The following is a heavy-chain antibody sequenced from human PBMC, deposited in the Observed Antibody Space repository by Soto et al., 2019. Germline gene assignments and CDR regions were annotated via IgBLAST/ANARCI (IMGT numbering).Heavy chain of an antibody. CDR2: ISYDGSNK. D-gene: IGHD4-4*01. J-gene: IGHJ4*02. CDR3: ATQSHSYYFDY. V-gene: IGHV3-30*03. CDR1: GFTFSSYG. Sequence: GGSLRLSCAASGFTFSSYGMHWVRQAPGKGLEWVAVISYDGSNKYYADSVKGRFTISRDNSKNTLYLQMNSLRAEDTAVYYCATQSHSYYFDYWGQGTLVTVSS.